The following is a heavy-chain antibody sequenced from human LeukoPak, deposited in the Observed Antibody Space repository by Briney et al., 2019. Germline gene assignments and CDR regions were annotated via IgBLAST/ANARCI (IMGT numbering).Heavy chain of an antibody. D-gene: IGHD3-10*01. CDR2: IDPSDSYT. J-gene: IGHJ3*02. V-gene: IGHV5-10-1*01. CDR3: ARIGRGLLWFGESTLDAFDI. Sequence: GESLKISCKGSGYRFTSYWISWVRQMPGKGLEWMGRIDPSDSYTNYSPSFQGHVTISADKSISTAYLQWSSLKASDTAMYYCARIGRGLLWFGESTLDAFDIWGQGTMVTVSS. CDR1: GYRFTSYW.